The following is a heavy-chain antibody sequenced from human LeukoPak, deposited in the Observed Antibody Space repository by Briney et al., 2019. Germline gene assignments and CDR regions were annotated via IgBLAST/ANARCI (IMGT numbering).Heavy chain of an antibody. V-gene: IGHV3-23*01. CDR1: GFTFSSYA. CDR2: ISGSGGST. Sequence: PGGSLRLSCAASGFTFSSYAMSWVRQAPGKGLEWVSAISGSGGSTYYADSVKGRFTISRDNSKNTLYLQMNSLRAEDTAVYYCAKARARYFVPGWFDPWGQGTLVTVSS. J-gene: IGHJ5*02. D-gene: IGHD3-9*01. CDR3: AKARARYFVPGWFDP.